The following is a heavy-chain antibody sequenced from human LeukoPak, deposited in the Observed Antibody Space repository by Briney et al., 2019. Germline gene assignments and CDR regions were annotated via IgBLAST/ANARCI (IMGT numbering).Heavy chain of an antibody. CDR2: ISYSGNT. CDR1: GGSISNYY. V-gene: IGHV4-59*01. J-gene: IGHJ4*02. D-gene: IGHD3-22*01. CDR3: ARGVGSGYTDY. Sequence: SETLSLTCTVSGGSISNYYWTWIRQPPGKGLEWIGFISYSGNTNYNPSLKSRVTISLDTSKNQFSLKLISVTAADTAVYYCARGVGSGYTDYWGQGALVTVSS.